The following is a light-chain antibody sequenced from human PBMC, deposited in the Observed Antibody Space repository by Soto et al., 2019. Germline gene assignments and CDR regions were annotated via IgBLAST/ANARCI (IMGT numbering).Light chain of an antibody. CDR3: QVWDSSSDQV. Sequence: SYELTQPPSVSVAPGKTARITCGGNNIVSKSVHWYQQKPGQAPVLVIYYDSDRPSGIPELFYGSNSGNTATLTISRVEAGDEADYYCQVWDSSSDQVFGGGTKLTVL. V-gene: IGLV3-21*04. CDR1: NIVSKS. J-gene: IGLJ3*02. CDR2: YDS.